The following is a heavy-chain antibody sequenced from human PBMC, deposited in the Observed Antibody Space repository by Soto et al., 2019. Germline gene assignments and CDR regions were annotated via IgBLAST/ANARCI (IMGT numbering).Heavy chain of an antibody. J-gene: IGHJ6*02. Sequence: EVQLLESGGGLVQPGESLRLSCAASGFTFDDHFMNWVRQAPGKGPEWVSDINKDGVRTHYADSVRGRFTISRDNSRNTLYLQMNRLRAEDTALYYCAKDLHYYGMDVWGQGTMVTVSS. V-gene: IGHV3-23*01. CDR3: AKDLHYYGMDV. CDR2: INKDGVRT. CDR1: GFTFDDHF.